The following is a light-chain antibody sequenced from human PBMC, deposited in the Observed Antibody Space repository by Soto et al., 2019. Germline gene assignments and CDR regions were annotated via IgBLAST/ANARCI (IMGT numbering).Light chain of an antibody. CDR1: SSNIGAGYD. CDR2: GSS. Sequence: QSVLTQPPSVSGAPGQTVTISCTGSSSNIGAGYDVHWYQHLPGTAPKLLIYGSSNRPSGVPDRFSGSKSGTSASLAITGLQAEDEADYYCQSYDSSLSGSVFGGGTKLAVL. V-gene: IGLV1-40*01. J-gene: IGLJ2*01. CDR3: QSYDSSLSGSV.